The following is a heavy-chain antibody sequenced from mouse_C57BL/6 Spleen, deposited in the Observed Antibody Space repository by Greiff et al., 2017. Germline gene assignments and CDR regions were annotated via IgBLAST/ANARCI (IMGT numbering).Heavy chain of an antibody. Sequence: VQLQQSGPELVKPGASVKISCKASGYAFSSSWMNWVKQRPGKGLEWIGRIYPGDGDTNYNGKFKGKATLTADKSSSTAYMQLSSLTSEDSAVYFCARSRDGNYVTFDDWGQGTTLTVSS. CDR3: ARSRDGNYVTFDD. CDR2: IYPGDGDT. J-gene: IGHJ2*01. CDR1: GYAFSSSW. D-gene: IGHD2-1*01. V-gene: IGHV1-82*01.